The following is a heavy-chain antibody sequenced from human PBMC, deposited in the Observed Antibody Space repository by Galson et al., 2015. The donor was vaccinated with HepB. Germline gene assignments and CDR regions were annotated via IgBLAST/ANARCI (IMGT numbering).Heavy chain of an antibody. CDR2: IDPTDSYT. D-gene: IGHD3-10*01. CDR1: GYSFTNYW. CDR3: ARPNYYGSGTYYSPYYALDV. Sequence: QSGAEVKKPGESLRISCQGSGYSFTNYWIIWVRQLPGKGLEWMGRIDPTDSYTTYSPSFQGHVTISADKSINTAYLQWSSLKASDTAMYYCARPNYYGSGTYYSPYYALDVWGQGTTVTVSS. J-gene: IGHJ6*02. V-gene: IGHV5-10-1*01.